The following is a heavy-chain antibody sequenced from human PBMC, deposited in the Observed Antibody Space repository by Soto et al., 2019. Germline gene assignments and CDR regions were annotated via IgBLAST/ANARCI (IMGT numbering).Heavy chain of an antibody. V-gene: IGHV5-51*01. CDR1: GYSFTSFW. CDR3: ASVNSNPWYNWFDP. CDR2: IYPGDSHT. Sequence: PGECLKISCTGSGYSFTSFWIACVRQMPGKGLEWMGIIYPGDSHTTYSPSFQGQVTISADKSTSTAYLQWSSLKASDTAMYYCASVNSNPWYNWFDPWGQGTLVTVSS. D-gene: IGHD1-20*01. J-gene: IGHJ5*02.